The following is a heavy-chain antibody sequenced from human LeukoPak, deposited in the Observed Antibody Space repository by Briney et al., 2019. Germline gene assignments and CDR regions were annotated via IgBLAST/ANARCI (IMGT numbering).Heavy chain of an antibody. Sequence: ASVKVSCKASGGTFSSYAISWVRQAPGQGLEWMGGIIPIFGTANYAQKFQGRVTITADESTSTAYMELSSLRSEDTAVYYCAKRSYYDSSGYYYFDYWGQGTLVTVSS. D-gene: IGHD3-22*01. CDR3: AKRSYYDSSGYYYFDY. J-gene: IGHJ4*02. CDR1: GGTFSSYA. CDR2: IIPIFGTA. V-gene: IGHV1-69*13.